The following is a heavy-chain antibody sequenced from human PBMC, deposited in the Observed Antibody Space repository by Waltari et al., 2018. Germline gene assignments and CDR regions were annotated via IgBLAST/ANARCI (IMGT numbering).Heavy chain of an antibody. V-gene: IGHV4-39*01. CDR2: IYYSGTT. CDR3: ARSLHVFKAAAGMFDY. Sequence: QLQLQESGPGLVKPSGTLSLTCTVSDDSIGSGDYYWGWIRQPPGKGLEWIGSIYYSGTTSYNPSLRSRVTMSVDTSKKQFSLKLSSVTAADTAVYYCARSLHVFKAAAGMFDYWGQGTLVTVSA. J-gene: IGHJ4*02. D-gene: IGHD6-13*01. CDR1: DDSIGSGDYY.